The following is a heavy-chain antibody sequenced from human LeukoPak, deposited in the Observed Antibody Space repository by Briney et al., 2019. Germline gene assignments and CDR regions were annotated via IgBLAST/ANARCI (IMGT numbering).Heavy chain of an antibody. CDR1: GFTFNNYA. Sequence: GGSLGLSCAGSGFTFNNYAMTWVRQAPGKGLKWVSGISGSGGTTYYADSVKGRFTISRDNSNNTLYLQMNSMRVEDTAVYFCAKGVVDYYDSSGYHPSVLWGQGTLVTVSS. V-gene: IGHV3-23*01. D-gene: IGHD3-22*01. CDR3: AKGVVDYYDSSGYHPSVL. CDR2: ISGSGGTT. J-gene: IGHJ4*02.